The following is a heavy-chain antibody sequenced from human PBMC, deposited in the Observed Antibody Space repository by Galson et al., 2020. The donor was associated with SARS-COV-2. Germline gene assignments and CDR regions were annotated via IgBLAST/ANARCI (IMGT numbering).Heavy chain of an antibody. Sequence: LSLTCAASGFTFNNYGMSWVRQAPGKGLEWVSAISTTGDYTFYADSVKGRFTSSRDNSKNRMFLQMNSLRAEDTAVYYCAKHSGSYCFDYWGQGTLVTVSS. D-gene: IGHD1-26*01. CDR2: ISTTGDYT. CDR1: GFTFNNYG. J-gene: IGHJ4*02. CDR3: AKHSGSYCFDY. V-gene: IGHV3-23*01.